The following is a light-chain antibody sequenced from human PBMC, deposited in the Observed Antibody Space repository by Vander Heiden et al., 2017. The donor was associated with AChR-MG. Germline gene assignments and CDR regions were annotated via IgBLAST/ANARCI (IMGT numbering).Light chain of an antibody. J-gene: IGLJ2*01. Sequence: QSALTQPAPVSGSPGQSITISCTGTSSDVGSYNLVSWYQQHPGKALKLMIYEGSKRPSGVSNRFSGSKSGNTASLTISGLQAEDEADYYCCSYAGSSTVVFGGGTKLNVL. V-gene: IGLV2-23*01. CDR1: SSDVGSYNL. CDR3: CSYAGSSTVV. CDR2: EGS.